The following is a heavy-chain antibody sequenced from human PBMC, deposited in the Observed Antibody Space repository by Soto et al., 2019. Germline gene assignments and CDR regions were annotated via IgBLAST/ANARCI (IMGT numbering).Heavy chain of an antibody. CDR1: GGSIIRYY. V-gene: IGHV4-59*01. D-gene: IGHD3-22*01. CDR3: ARGDYYDTSGFYHYYHGLEV. Sequence: PSETLSLTCSVSGGSIIRYYWSWIRQPPGKGLQWIGYSSYSGRTKFNPSLKSRVTMSVDTSNNQFSLRLSSVTAADTAVYYCARGDYYDTSGFYHYYHGLEVWGQGTTVTVSS. CDR2: SSYSGRT. J-gene: IGHJ6*02.